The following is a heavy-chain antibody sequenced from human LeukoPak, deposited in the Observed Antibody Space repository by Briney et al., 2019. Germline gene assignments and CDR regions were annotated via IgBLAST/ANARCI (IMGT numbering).Heavy chain of an antibody. D-gene: IGHD3-9*01. CDR2: INPNSGGT. CDR1: GYTLTSYG. Sequence: ASVKVSCKASGYTLTSYGISWVRQAPGQGLEWMGWINPNSGGTNYAQKFQGWVTMTRDTSISTAYMELSRLRSDDTAVYYCARVGSFYDILTGYYPGAFDIWGQGTMVTVSS. CDR3: ARVGSFYDILTGYYPGAFDI. V-gene: IGHV1-2*04. J-gene: IGHJ3*02.